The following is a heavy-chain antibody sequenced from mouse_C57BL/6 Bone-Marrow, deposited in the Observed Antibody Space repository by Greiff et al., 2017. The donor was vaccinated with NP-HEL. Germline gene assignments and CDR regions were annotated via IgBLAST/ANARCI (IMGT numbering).Heavy chain of an antibody. D-gene: IGHD2-1*01. CDR2: INPSSGYT. Sequence: VPLLQSGAELAKPGASVQLSCTASGYTFTSYGMHWVKQRPGPGLEWIGYINPSSGYTKYNQKFQDKSTLTADTSSSPAYMQLSRLTYEDSAVYYCARGTYGNYYYFDYWGQGTTLTVSS. V-gene: IGHV1-7*01. CDR1: GYTFTSYG. J-gene: IGHJ2*01. CDR3: ARGTYGNYYYFDY.